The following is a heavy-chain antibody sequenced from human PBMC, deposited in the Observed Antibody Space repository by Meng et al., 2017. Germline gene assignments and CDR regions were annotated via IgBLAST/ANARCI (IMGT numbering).Heavy chain of an antibody. Sequence: ASVKVSCKASGYTFTNYYIHWVRQAPGQGLEWMGRINPNSGGTKFAQKFQGRVTMTRDTSINTAYMELSRLGSDDTAVFYCARRAGFGQDGMDVWGQGTTVTVSS. CDR2: INPNSGGT. J-gene: IGHJ6*02. CDR1: GYTFTNYY. D-gene: IGHD3-10*01. CDR3: ARRAGFGQDGMDV. V-gene: IGHV1-2*06.